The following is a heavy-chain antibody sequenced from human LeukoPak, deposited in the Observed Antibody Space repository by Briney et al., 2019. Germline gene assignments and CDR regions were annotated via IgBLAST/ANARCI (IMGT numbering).Heavy chain of an antibody. CDR3: ARDRGDYEPVDY. V-gene: IGHV4-4*07. D-gene: IGHD2-21*02. Sequence: SETLSLTCTVSGGSISSYYWSWIRQPAGKGLEWIGRIYTSGSTNYSPSLKSRVTMSVDTSKNQFSLKLSSVTAGDTAVYYCARDRGDYEPVDYWGQGTLVTVSS. CDR1: GGSISSYY. CDR2: IYTSGST. J-gene: IGHJ4*02.